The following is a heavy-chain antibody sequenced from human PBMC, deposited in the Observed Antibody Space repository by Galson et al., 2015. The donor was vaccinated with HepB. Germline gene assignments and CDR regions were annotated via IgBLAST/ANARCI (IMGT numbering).Heavy chain of an antibody. CDR1: GGSISSYY. CDR2: IYTSRST. V-gene: IGHV4-4*07. D-gene: IGHD6-19*01. J-gene: IGHJ2*01. Sequence: CTVSGGSISSYYWSWIRQPAGKGLEWIGRIYTSRSTNYNPSLKSRVTMSVDTSKNQFSLKLSSVTAADTAVYYCARATDWDSSGGYWYFDLWGRGTLVTVSS. CDR3: ARATDWDSSGGYWYFDL.